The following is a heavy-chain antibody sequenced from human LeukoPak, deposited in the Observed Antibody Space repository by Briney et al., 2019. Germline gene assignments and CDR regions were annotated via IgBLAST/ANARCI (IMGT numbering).Heavy chain of an antibody. Sequence: PGGSLRLSCVASGFTFSTYWIHWVPQAPGKGLVWVSRITNDESSANYAVSVNGRFIISRDNAKSTVYLQMNSLTAEDTAVYYCARGGDYGVKIDYWGQGTLVTVSS. CDR3: ARGGDYGVKIDY. CDR1: GFTFSTYW. V-gene: IGHV3-74*01. D-gene: IGHD4-17*01. J-gene: IGHJ4*02. CDR2: ITNDESSA.